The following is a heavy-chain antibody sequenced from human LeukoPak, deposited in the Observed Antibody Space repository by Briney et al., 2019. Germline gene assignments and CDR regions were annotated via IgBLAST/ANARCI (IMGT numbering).Heavy chain of an antibody. CDR1: GYTFTSYD. CDR2: MNPNSGGT. CDR3: ARVDEDTAMSGDY. Sequence: GASVKVSCKASGYTFTSYDINWVRQATGQGLEWMGWMNPNSGGTNYAQKFQGRVTMTRDTSISTAYMELSRLRSDDTAVYYCARVDEDTAMSGDYWGQGTLVTVSS. V-gene: IGHV1-2*02. J-gene: IGHJ4*02. D-gene: IGHD5-18*01.